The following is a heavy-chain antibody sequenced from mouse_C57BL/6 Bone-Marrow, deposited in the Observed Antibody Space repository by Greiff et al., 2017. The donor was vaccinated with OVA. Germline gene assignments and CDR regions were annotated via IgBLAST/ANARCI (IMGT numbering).Heavy chain of an antibody. V-gene: IGHV1-54*01. CDR1: GYAFTNYL. J-gene: IGHJ4*01. D-gene: IGHD2-13*01. CDR3: ARGRLMDY. Sequence: QVQLQQSGAELVRPGTSVKVSCKASGYAFTNYLIEWVKQRPGQGLEWIGVINPGSGGTNYNEKFKGKATLTAEKSSSTAYMQLSSLTSEDSAVYYCARGRLMDYWGQGTSVTVSS. CDR2: INPGSGGT.